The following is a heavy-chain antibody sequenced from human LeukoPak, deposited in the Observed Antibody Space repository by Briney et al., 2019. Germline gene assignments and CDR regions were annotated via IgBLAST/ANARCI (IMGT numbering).Heavy chain of an antibody. V-gene: IGHV1-8*01. CDR2: MNPNSGNT. CDR1: GYTFTSYD. CDR3: ARDEGIDGMDV. J-gene: IGHJ6*02. Sequence: ASVKVSCKASGYTFTSYDINWVRQATGQGLEWMGWMNPNSGNTGYAQKFQGRVTMTTDTSTSTAYMELRSLRSDDTAVYYCARDEGIDGMDVWGQGTTVTVSS.